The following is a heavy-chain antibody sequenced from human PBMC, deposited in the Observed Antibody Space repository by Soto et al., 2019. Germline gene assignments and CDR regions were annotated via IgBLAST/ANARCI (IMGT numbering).Heavy chain of an antibody. Sequence: QVQLQESGPGLVKPSQTLSLTCTVSGGSISSGGYYWSWIRQHPGKGLEWIGYIYYSGSTYYNPSLKSRVTISVDTSKNQFSLKLSSVTAADTAVYYCARDQVKAATDNNWFGPWGQGTLVTVSS. CDR2: IYYSGST. CDR3: ARDQVKAATDNNWFGP. CDR1: GGSISSGGYY. J-gene: IGHJ5*02. D-gene: IGHD6-25*01. V-gene: IGHV4-31*03.